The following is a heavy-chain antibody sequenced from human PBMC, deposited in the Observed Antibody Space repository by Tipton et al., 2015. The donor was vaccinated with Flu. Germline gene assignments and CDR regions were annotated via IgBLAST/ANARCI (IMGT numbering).Heavy chain of an antibody. D-gene: IGHD6-19*01. CDR1: GFTFSNYV. V-gene: IGHV3-48*03. CDR3: ARETQWSNFDY. Sequence: SLRLSCAASGFTFSNYVMTWVRQAPGKGLEWVSYISNSGTTIYYADSVKGRFTISRDNAENSLYLQMNSLRAEDTAVYYCARETQWSNFDYWGQGTLISVSS. J-gene: IGHJ4*02. CDR2: ISNSGTTI.